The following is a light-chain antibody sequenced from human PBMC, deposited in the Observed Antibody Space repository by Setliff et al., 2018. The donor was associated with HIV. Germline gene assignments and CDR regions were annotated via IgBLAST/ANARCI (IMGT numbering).Light chain of an antibody. CDR3: CSYAGSSTSYV. CDR2: EVS. J-gene: IGLJ1*01. CDR1: SSDVGSYNL. Sequence: ALAQPASVSGSPGQSITISCTGTSSDVGSYNLVSWYQQHPGKAPKLMIYEVSKRPSGVSNRFSGSKSGNTASLTISGLQAEDETDYYCCSYAGSSTSYVFGTGTKVTVL. V-gene: IGLV2-23*02.